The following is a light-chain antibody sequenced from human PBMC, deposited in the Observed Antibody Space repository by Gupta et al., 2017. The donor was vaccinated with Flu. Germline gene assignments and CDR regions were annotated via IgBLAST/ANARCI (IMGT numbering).Light chain of an antibody. V-gene: IGKV3-15*01. J-gene: IGKJ1*01. CDR1: QTVGKY. Sequence: SPDVLSVSPGERVTRSCRDSQTVGKYLEWYQQRPGQAPRLLIYDASNRATGIPDRFSGSGSGKEYTLTISRRQYEDFAVYYWQQDNNWPAFGQGTKVEI. CDR3: QQDNNWPA. CDR2: DAS.